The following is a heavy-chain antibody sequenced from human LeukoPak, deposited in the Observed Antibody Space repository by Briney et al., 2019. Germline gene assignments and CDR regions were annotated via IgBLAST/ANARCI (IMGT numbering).Heavy chain of an antibody. Sequence: GGSLRLSCAASGFTFSSYSMSWVRQAPGKGLEWVSSISSSSSYIYYADSVKGRFTISRDNAKNSLYLQMNSLRAEDTAVYYCARANDNYYYYYMDVWGKGTTVTISS. V-gene: IGHV3-21*01. D-gene: IGHD3-9*01. CDR2: ISSSSSYI. CDR3: ARANDNYYYYYMDV. CDR1: GFTFSSYS. J-gene: IGHJ6*03.